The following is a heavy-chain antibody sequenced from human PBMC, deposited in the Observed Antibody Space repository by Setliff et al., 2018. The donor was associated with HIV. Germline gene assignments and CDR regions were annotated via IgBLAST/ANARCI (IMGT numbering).Heavy chain of an antibody. CDR1: PESISSNNYY. V-gene: IGHV4-61*02. CDR3: AREPRVRGTLDF. D-gene: IGHD2-15*01. Sequence: SETLSLTCTVSPESISSNNYYWAWIRQPAGQGLEWIGRIYTSGSTNYNPSVKSRVTMSVDTSKNQFSLKLSSVTAADTAVYYCAREPRVRGTLDFWGQGTLVTVSS. CDR2: IYTSGST. J-gene: IGHJ4*02.